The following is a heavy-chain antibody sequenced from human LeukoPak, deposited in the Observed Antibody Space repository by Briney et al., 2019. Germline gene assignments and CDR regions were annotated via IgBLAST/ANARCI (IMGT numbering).Heavy chain of an antibody. CDR3: ASLSGGVHYYGMDV. V-gene: IGHV3-53*01. CDR2: IYSGGST. J-gene: IGHJ6*02. CDR1: GFTVSSNY. D-gene: IGHD3-10*01. Sequence: GGSLRLSCAASGFTVSSNYMSWVRQAPGKGLEWVSVIYSGGSTYYADSVKGRFTISRDNSKNTLYLQMNSLRAEDTAVYYCASLSGGVHYYGMDVWGQGTTVTVSS.